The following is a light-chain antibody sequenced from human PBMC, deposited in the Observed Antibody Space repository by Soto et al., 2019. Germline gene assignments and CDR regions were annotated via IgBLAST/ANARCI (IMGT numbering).Light chain of an antibody. CDR3: PQYNTWPRT. Sequence: EKVMTQSPATLSVSPGERATLSCRASQSVGSTLAWYQQKPGQPPRLLIYDASTRATGIPARFSGSGSGTEFTLTISSLQSEDFAVYYCPQYNTWPRTFGHGTKVDIK. V-gene: IGKV3-15*01. CDR1: QSVGST. J-gene: IGKJ1*01. CDR2: DAS.